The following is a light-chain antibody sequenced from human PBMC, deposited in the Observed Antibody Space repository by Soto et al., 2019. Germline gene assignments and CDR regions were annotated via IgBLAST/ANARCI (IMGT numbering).Light chain of an antibody. V-gene: IGLV2-8*01. J-gene: IGLJ3*02. CDR2: EVS. CDR3: SSYAGSNHNWV. Sequence: QSALTQPPSASGSPGQSVTISCTGTSSDVGGYNYVSWYQQHPGKAPKLMIYEVSKRPSGVPDRFSGSKSGNTASLTVSGLQAEDEADYYCSSYAGSNHNWVFGGATKLTVL. CDR1: SSDVGGYNY.